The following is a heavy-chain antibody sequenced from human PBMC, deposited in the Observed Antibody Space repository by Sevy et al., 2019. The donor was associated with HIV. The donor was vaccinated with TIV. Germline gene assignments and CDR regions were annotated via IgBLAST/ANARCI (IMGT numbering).Heavy chain of an antibody. J-gene: IGHJ4*02. CDR2: IYYSGST. D-gene: IGHD3-22*01. CDR3: ARVKATCNYDSSGYLDY. CDR1: GGSISSGDYY. Sequence: SETLSLTCTVSGGSISSGDYYWSWIRQPPGKGLEWIGYIYYSGSTYYNPSLKSRVTISVDTSKNQFSLKLSSVTAADTAVYYCARVKATCNYDSSGYLDYWGQGTLVTVS. V-gene: IGHV4-30-4*01.